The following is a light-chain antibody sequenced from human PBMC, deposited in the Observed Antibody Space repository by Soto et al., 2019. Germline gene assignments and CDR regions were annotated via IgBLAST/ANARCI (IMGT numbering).Light chain of an antibody. V-gene: IGLV2-14*03. J-gene: IGLJ2*01. CDR3: SSYPSSGTHVL. CDR2: DVS. CDR1: SSDVGYYNS. Sequence: QSVLTQPASVSGSPGQSITISCTGTSSDVGYYNSVSWYQRHPGKVPKLIIYDVSSRPSGVSNRFSGFKSGNTASLTISGLQAEDEADYYCSSYPSSGTHVLFGGGTKLTVL.